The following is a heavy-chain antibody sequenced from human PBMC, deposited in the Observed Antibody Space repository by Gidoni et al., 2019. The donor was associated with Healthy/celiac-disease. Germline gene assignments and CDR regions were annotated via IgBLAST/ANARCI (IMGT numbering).Heavy chain of an antibody. J-gene: IGHJ4*02. V-gene: IGHV3-23*01. CDR2: ISATGSST. Sequence: EVQLLASGGGLVQPGGSLRLSCEASGFPSSNYAMSWVRQAPGKGLDWVSSISATGSSTYYADSVKGRFTISRDNSKNTLYLQMDSLRAEDTAVYYCAKWYSSTWYGDYWGQGTLVTVSS. CDR1: GFPSSNYA. CDR3: AKWYSSTWYGDY. D-gene: IGHD2-2*01.